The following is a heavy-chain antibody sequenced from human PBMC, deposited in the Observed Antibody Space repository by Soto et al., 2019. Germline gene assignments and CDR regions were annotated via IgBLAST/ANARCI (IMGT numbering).Heavy chain of an antibody. D-gene: IGHD2-2*01. Sequence: EVQLVESGGGSLQPGGSLRLSCAASGFTFSSYWMHWVRQAPGKGLVWVSRINGNGRDTKYADSVGGRFTISRDNAKNTLSLQMNSLRAEDTAVYFCVRGGCSTPSCLDYWGQGVVVTVSS. CDR3: VRGGCSTPSCLDY. V-gene: IGHV3-74*03. CDR1: GFTFSSYW. J-gene: IGHJ4*02. CDR2: INGNGRDT.